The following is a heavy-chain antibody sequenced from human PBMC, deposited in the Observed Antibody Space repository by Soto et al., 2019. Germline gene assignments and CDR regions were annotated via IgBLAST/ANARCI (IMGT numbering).Heavy chain of an antibody. CDR3: ARDTGVHYDILTGYYDFDY. J-gene: IGHJ4*02. CDR1: GFTFSSYS. D-gene: IGHD3-9*01. V-gene: IGHV3-21*01. CDR2: ISSSSSYI. Sequence: EVQLVESGGGLVKPGGSLRLSCAASGFTFSSYSMNWVRQAPGKGLEWVSSISSSSSYIYYADSVKGRFTISRDNAKNSLYLQMNSLRAEDTAVYYCARDTGVHYDILTGYYDFDYRGQGTPVTVSS.